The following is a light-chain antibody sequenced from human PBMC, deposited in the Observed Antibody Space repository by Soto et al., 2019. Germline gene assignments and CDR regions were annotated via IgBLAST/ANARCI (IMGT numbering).Light chain of an antibody. CDR3: EAWDDSLNGVL. CDR1: SSNIGTNT. CDR2: SNN. J-gene: IGLJ2*01. V-gene: IGLV1-44*01. Sequence: QSVLAQPPSASGTPGQRVTISCSGSSSNIGTNTVNWYQQLPGTAPKLLTFSNNQRPSGVPDRFSGSRSGTSASLAISRLQSEDEADYYCEAWDDSLNGVLFGGGTKLTVL.